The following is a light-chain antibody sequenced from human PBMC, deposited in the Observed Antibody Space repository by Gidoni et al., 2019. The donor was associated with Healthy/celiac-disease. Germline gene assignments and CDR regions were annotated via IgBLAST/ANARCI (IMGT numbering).Light chain of an antibody. V-gene: IGKV3-15*01. Sequence: EIVMTQSPATLSVSPGERATLSCRASPSVSSNLAWYQQKPGQAPRLLIYGASTRATGIPARFSGSRSGTEFTLTISSLQSEDFAVYYCQQYNNWPPWTFGQXTKVEIK. CDR3: QQYNNWPPWT. J-gene: IGKJ1*01. CDR2: GAS. CDR1: PSVSSN.